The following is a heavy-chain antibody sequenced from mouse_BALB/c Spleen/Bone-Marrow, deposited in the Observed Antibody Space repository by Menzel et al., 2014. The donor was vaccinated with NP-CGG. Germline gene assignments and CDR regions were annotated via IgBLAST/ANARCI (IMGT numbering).Heavy chain of an antibody. CDR1: GFTFSSYG. J-gene: IGHJ4*01. CDR2: ISSGGTYT. V-gene: IGHV5-6*01. Sequence: EVNLVESGGDLVKPGGSLKLSCAASGFTFSSYGMSWVRQTPDKGLEWVATISSGGTYTFYPDSVKGRFTISRDNAKNTLYLQMSSLKSEDTAMYYCARHRDAMDYWGQGTSVTVSS. D-gene: IGHD3-3*01. CDR3: ARHRDAMDY.